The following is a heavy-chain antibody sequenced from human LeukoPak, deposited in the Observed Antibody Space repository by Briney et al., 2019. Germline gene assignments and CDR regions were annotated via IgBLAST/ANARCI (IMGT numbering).Heavy chain of an antibody. J-gene: IGHJ5*02. CDR3: AREVHDYGSGSYYPRPTRTEFDP. CDR1: GYTFTSYY. D-gene: IGHD3-10*01. Sequence: GASVKVSCKASGYTFTSYYMHWVRQAPGQGLEWMGIINPSGGSTSYAQKFQGRVTMTRDMSTSTVYMELSSLRSEDTAVYYCAREVHDYGSGSYYPRPTRTEFDPWGQGTLVTVSS. CDR2: INPSGGST. V-gene: IGHV1-46*01.